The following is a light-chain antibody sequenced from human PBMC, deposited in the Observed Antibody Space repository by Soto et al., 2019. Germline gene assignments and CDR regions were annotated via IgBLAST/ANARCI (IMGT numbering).Light chain of an antibody. J-gene: IGKJ3*01. CDR2: DAS. V-gene: IGKV1-5*01. CDR1: QSVNKW. Sequence: DIQMTQSPSTLSASVGDRVTITCRASQSVNKWLAWFQQKPGIVPKLLIFDASTLQTGVPSRFGGGGSGTEFTLTISSLQPDDFATYYCQYHDDHFGPGTKVDIK. CDR3: QYHDDH.